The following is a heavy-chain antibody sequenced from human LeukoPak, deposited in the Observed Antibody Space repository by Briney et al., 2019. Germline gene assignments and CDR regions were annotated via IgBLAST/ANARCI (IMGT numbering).Heavy chain of an antibody. Sequence: ASVKASCKVSGYTLTELSMHWVRQAPGKGLEWMGGFDPEDGETIYAQKFQGRVTMTEDTSTDTAYMELSSLRSEDTAVYYCATRGYSYGYPDYWGRGTLVTVSS. CDR3: ATRGYSYGYPDY. CDR2: FDPEDGET. D-gene: IGHD5-18*01. J-gene: IGHJ4*02. V-gene: IGHV1-24*01. CDR1: GYTLTELS.